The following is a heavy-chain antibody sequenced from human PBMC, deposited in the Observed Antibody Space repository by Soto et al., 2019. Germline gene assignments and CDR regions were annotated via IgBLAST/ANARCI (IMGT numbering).Heavy chain of an antibody. CDR2: IYYSGSP. CDR3: ARGGDGDNWFDP. V-gene: IGHV4-31*03. CDR1: GGSITSGGYY. Sequence: QVQLQESGPGLVKPSQTLSLTCTVSGGSITSGGYYWSWIRQHPGKGLEWIGHIYYSGSPHLNPSSKSRTTISVDTSKNQYSLKLTSVTAADTAVYYCARGGDGDNWFDPWGQGTLVTVSS. J-gene: IGHJ5*02.